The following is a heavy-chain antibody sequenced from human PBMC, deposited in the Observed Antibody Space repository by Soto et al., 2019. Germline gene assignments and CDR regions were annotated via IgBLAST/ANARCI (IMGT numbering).Heavy chain of an antibody. CDR2: IVVGSGNT. Sequence: ASVKVSCKASGFTFTSSAVQWVRQARGQRLEWIGWIVVGSGNTNYAQKFQERVTITRDMSTSTAYMELSSLRSEDTAVYYCAALGYGSSTSCYRVGAYYYYGMDVWGQGTTVTVSS. D-gene: IGHD2-2*01. V-gene: IGHV1-58*01. CDR1: GFTFTSSA. CDR3: AALGYGSSTSCYRVGAYYYYGMDV. J-gene: IGHJ6*02.